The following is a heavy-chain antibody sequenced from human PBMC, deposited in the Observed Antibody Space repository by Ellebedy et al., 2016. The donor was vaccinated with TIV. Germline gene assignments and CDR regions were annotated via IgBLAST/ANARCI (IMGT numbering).Heavy chain of an antibody. CDR3: ARVGVMVVTNPTDAFDV. V-gene: IGHV3-53*01. CDR2: IYNSGNT. J-gene: IGHJ3*01. Sequence: PGGSLRLSCAASGFTFSNYVMTWVRQAPGKGLEWVSVIYNSGNTQYADSVKGRFTISRDNSKNVLYLQMNSLRAEDTAVYFCARVGVMVVTNPTDAFDVWGQGTMVTVSS. D-gene: IGHD2-21*02. CDR1: GFTFSNYV.